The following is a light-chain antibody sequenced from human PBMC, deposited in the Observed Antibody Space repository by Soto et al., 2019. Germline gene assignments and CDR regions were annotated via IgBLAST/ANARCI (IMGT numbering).Light chain of an antibody. V-gene: IGKV3D-20*02. Sequence: EIVLTQSPGTLSLSPGERATLSCRASQSVGSRYLAWYQQKPGQAPRLLSYATSSRATGIPDRFSGSGSGTDFTLTISRLEPEDFEVYYCQQRSNWPITFGQGTRLEIK. J-gene: IGKJ5*01. CDR3: QQRSNWPIT. CDR2: ATS. CDR1: QSVGSRY.